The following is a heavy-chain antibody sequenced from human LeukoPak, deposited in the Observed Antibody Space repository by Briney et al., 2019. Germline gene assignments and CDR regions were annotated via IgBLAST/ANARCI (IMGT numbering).Heavy chain of an antibody. Sequence: GGSLRLSCAASGFTFSSYSMNWVRQAPGKGLEWVSFISSSSSYIYYTDSVKGRFTISRDNAKNSLYLQLNRLRSDDTAVYYCATLLVEMANDYWGQGTLVTVSS. CDR3: ATLLVEMANDY. J-gene: IGHJ4*02. CDR2: ISSSSSYI. D-gene: IGHD5-24*01. V-gene: IGHV3-21*04. CDR1: GFTFSSYS.